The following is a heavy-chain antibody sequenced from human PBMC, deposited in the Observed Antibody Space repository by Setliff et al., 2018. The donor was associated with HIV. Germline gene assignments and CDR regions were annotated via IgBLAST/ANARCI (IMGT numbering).Heavy chain of an antibody. J-gene: IGHJ4*02. D-gene: IGHD3-16*02. CDR1: GGSISSGTSY. V-gene: IGHV4-61*02. CDR3: ARETYDYVWGTYRYRPRHFDY. Sequence: TLSLTCTVSGGSISSGTSYWSWIRQPAGKGLEWIGRIYTSGSTNYNPSLKSRVSISVDTSRNRFSLKLSPVTAADTAVYYCARETYDYVWGTYRYRPRHFDYWGQGTLVTVSS. CDR2: IYTSGST.